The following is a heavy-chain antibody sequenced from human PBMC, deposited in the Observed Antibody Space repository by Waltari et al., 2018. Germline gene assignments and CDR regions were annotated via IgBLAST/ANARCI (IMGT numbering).Heavy chain of an antibody. CDR3: AKDYVQRGGGAVVDY. V-gene: IGHV3-30*18. D-gene: IGHD3-10*02. Sequence: QVQLVESGGGVVQPGRSLRLSCAASGFTFSSYGMHWVRQAPGKGLEWVAVISYDGSNKYYADSVKGRFTISRDNSKNTLYLQMNSLRAEDTAVYYCAKDYVQRGGGAVVDYWGQGTLVTVSS. CDR1: GFTFSSYG. CDR2: ISYDGSNK. J-gene: IGHJ4*02.